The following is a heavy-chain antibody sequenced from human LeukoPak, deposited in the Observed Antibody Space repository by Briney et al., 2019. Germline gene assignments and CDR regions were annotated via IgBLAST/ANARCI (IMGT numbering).Heavy chain of an antibody. D-gene: IGHD3-22*01. CDR3: ARDYYDSSGFGAFDI. J-gene: IGHJ3*02. V-gene: IGHV1-2*02. CDR2: INPNSGGT. CDR1: GYTFTAYY. Sequence: WASVKVSCKASGYTFTAYYMHWVRQAPGQGLEWMGWINPNSGGTNYAQKFQGRVTMTRDTSISTAYMELSRLRSDDTAVYYCARDYYDSSGFGAFDIWGQGTMVTVSS.